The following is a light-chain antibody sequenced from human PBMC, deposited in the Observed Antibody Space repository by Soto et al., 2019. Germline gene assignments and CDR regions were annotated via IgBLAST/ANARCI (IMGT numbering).Light chain of an antibody. J-gene: IGLJ1*01. CDR3: SSYAYTNSYV. Sequence: QSALTQPASVSGSPGQSITISCTGTSSDVGGYNYVSWYQQHPGKAPKLMIYEVSNRPSGVSNRFSGSKSGNTASLTISGLQAEDEADYYCSSYAYTNSYVFGPGTKLTVL. CDR1: SSDVGGYNY. CDR2: EVS. V-gene: IGLV2-14*01.